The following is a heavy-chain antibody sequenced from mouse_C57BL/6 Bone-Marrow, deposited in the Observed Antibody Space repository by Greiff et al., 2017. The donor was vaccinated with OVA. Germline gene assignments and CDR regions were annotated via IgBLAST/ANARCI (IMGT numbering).Heavy chain of an antibody. J-gene: IGHJ1*03. CDR1: GFTFSSYT. CDR2: ISGGGGNT. V-gene: IGHV5-9*01. D-gene: IGHD1-1*01. Sequence: EVMLVESGGGLVKPGGSLKLSCAASGFTFSSYTMSWVRQTPEKRLEWVATISGGGGNTYYPDSVKGRFTISRDNAKNTLYLQMSSLRSEDTALYYCASYYGSSWDWYFDVWGTGTTVTVSS. CDR3: ASYYGSSWDWYFDV.